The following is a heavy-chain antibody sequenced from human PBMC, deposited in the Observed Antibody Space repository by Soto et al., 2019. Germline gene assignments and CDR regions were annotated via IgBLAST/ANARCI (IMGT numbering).Heavy chain of an antibody. D-gene: IGHD6-13*01. Sequence: GASVKVSCKASGYTFTDYYISWMRQAPGQGLEWMGWIIPYNVDTNFAQKFQGRVTMTTDTSTSTAYMELRSLRSDDTAGYYCARGGFSSSWRHGYWRRGPLVVVAS. CDR3: ARGGFSSSWRHGY. V-gene: IGHV1-18*04. CDR2: IIPYNVDT. J-gene: IGHJ4*02. CDR1: GYTFTDYY.